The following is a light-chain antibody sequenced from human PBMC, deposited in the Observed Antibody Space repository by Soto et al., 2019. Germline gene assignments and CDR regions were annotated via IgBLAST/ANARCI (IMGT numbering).Light chain of an antibody. CDR2: DAS. Sequence: DIQMTQSPSPLSASVGVRVTITGRARQSISSWLAWYQQKPGKAPKLLIYDASSLESGVPSRFSGSGSGTEFTLTISSLQPDDFATYYCEQYNSSPLTFGGGTKVESK. V-gene: IGKV1-5*01. CDR1: QSISSW. CDR3: EQYNSSPLT. J-gene: IGKJ4*01.